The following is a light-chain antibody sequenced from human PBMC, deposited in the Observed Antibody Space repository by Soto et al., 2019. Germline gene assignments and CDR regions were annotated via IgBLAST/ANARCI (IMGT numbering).Light chain of an antibody. CDR2: GAS. CDR1: QTVSNSY. J-gene: IGKJ1*01. CDR3: QQYNSYTWT. V-gene: IGKV3-15*01. Sequence: EIVMTQSPATLSVSPGERATLSCRASQTVSNSYLAWYQQKPGQAPRLLIYGASTRATGIPARFSGSGSGTEFTLTISSLQPDDFATYYCQQYNSYTWTFGQGTKVDIK.